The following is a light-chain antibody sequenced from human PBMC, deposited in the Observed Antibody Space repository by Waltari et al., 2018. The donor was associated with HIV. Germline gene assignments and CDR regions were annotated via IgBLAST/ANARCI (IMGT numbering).Light chain of an antibody. J-gene: IGLJ3*02. CDR3: SSSRV. Sequence: QSALPQPPSASGSPGQSVTISCTGPSSDAGGYNYVSWYQQHPGKAPKLMIYEVSKRPSGVPDRFSGSKSGNTASLTVSGLQAEDEADYYCSSSRVFGGGTKLTVL. V-gene: IGLV2-8*01. CDR2: EVS. CDR1: SSDAGGYNY.